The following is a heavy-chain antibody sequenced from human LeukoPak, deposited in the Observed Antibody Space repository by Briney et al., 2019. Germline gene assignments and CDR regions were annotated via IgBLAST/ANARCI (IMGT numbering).Heavy chain of an antibody. Sequence: SETLSLTCTVPGGSISSYYWSWIRQPPGKGLEWIGYIYYSGSTNYNPSLKSRVTISVDTSKNQFSLKLSSVTAADTAVYYCASDYGDGEAVFDYWGQGTLVTVSS. V-gene: IGHV4-59*01. J-gene: IGHJ4*02. CDR2: IYYSGST. CDR1: GGSISSYY. D-gene: IGHD4-17*01. CDR3: ASDYGDGEAVFDY.